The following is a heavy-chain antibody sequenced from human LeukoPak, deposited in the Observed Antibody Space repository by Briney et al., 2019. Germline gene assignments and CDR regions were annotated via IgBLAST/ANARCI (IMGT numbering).Heavy chain of an antibody. J-gene: IGHJ4*02. V-gene: IGHV3-21*01. CDR1: GFTFSTYS. CDR2: ITSSRIYI. D-gene: IGHD2-15*01. CDR3: ARLKGGPRDY. Sequence: GGSLRLSCAASGFTFSTYSMNWVRQAPGKGPEWVSSITSSRIYIYYADSVKGRFTISRDNAKNSLYLQMNSLRAEDTAVYYCARLKGGPRDYWGQGTLVTVSS.